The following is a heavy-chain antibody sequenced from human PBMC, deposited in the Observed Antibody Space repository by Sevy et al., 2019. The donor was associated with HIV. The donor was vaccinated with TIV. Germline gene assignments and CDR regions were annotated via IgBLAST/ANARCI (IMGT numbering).Heavy chain of an antibody. D-gene: IGHD3-3*01. CDR2: IKSKTDGGSA. Sequence: GGSLRLSCAASGYTFNNAWMSWVRQAPGKGLEWLGRIKSKTDGGSAEYASPVKGRFTISRDDSKSTLYLQMNRLRTEDTGVYYCTGATVFGVTWIDPWGQGALVTVSS. V-gene: IGHV3-15*01. CDR1: GYTFNNAW. J-gene: IGHJ5*02. CDR3: TGATVFGVTWIDP.